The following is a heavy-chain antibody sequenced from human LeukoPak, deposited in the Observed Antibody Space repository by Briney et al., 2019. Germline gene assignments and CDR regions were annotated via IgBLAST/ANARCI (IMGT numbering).Heavy chain of an antibody. V-gene: IGHV1-69*01. CDR2: IIPIFGTA. CDR1: GGTFSSYA. CDR3: ARAVYYYDSSGYYHDY. J-gene: IGHJ4*02. D-gene: IGHD3-22*01. Sequence: GSSVRVSCKASGGTFSSYAISWVRQAPGQGLEWMGGIIPIFGTANYAQKFQGRVTITADESTSTAYMELSSLRSEDTAVYYCARAVYYYDSSGYYHDYWGQGTLVTVSS.